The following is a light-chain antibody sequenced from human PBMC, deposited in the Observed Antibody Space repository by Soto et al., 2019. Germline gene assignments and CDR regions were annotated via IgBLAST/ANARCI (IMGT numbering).Light chain of an antibody. Sequence: ASLGDRGTINCRASQSISSWLAWYQQKPGKATKLLIYKASSLESGVPSRFGGSGSGTEFTLTISSLQPDDFATYYCQQYHSYPTWTFGQWNKV. CDR2: KAS. CDR3: QQYHSYPTWT. CDR1: QSISSW. V-gene: IGKV1-5*03. J-gene: IGKJ1*01.